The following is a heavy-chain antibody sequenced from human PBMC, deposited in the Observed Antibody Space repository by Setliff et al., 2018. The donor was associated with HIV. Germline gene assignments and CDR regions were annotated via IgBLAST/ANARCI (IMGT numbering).Heavy chain of an antibody. CDR2: IYWNDDK. D-gene: IGHD6-19*01. Sequence: SGPTLVNPTPPLTLTCTFSGFSLTTSGVGVGWIRQPPGEALEWLALIYWNDDKRYNLSLKSRLTVAKDTSKKEVVVTMTNMDPVDTATYYCAHNRDHSTGPYCYDYWGQGTRVTVSS. V-gene: IGHV2-5*01. J-gene: IGHJ4*02. CDR1: GFSLTTSGVG. CDR3: AHNRDHSTGPYCYDY.